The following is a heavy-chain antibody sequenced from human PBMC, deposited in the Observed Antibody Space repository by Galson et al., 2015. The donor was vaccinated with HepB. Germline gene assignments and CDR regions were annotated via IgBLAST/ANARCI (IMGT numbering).Heavy chain of an antibody. Sequence: ETLSLTCTVSGGSISSSSYYWGWIRQPPGKGLEWIGSLYYSGSTYYNPSLKSRVTISVDTSKNQFSLKLSSVTAADTAVYYCARDEGNDFWSGYYPNWFDPWGQGTLVTVSS. D-gene: IGHD3-3*01. CDR1: GGSISSSSYY. CDR2: LYYSGST. CDR3: ARDEGNDFWSGYYPNWFDP. V-gene: IGHV4-39*07. J-gene: IGHJ5*02.